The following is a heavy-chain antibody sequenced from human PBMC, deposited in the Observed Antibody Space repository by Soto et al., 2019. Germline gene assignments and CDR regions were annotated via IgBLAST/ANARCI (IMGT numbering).Heavy chain of an antibody. J-gene: IGHJ6*02. D-gene: IGHD3-22*01. CDR3: AKKDSSGYYTHDGMDV. V-gene: IGHV3-30*18. Sequence: PGGSLRLSCAASGLTFSSYGMHWVRQAPGKGLEWVAVISYDGSNKYYADSVKGRFTISRDNSKNTLYLQMNSLRAEDTAVYYCAKKDSSGYYTHDGMDVWGQGTTVTVSS. CDR2: ISYDGSNK. CDR1: GLTFSSYG.